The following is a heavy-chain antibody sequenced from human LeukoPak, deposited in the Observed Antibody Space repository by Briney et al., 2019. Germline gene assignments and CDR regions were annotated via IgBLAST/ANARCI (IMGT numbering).Heavy chain of an antibody. D-gene: IGHD3-22*01. CDR1: GFTFSDYY. V-gene: IGHV3-11*04. CDR2: ISSSGSTI. Sequence: GGSLRLSCAASGFTFSDYYMSWIRQAPGEGLEWGSYISSSGSTIYYADSVKGRFTISRDNAKNSLYLQTNSLRAEDTAVYYCARDKYYDSSGLFDYWGQGTLVTVSS. CDR3: ARDKYYDSSGLFDY. J-gene: IGHJ4*02.